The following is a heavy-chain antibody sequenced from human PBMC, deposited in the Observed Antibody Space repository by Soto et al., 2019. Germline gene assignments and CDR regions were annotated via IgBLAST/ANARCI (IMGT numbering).Heavy chain of an antibody. CDR1: GGSISSGGYW. V-gene: IGHV4-31*03. CDR2: INQSGRT. CDR3: ARVRLAAYSVYGEFVP. Sequence: QVQLQESGPGLVTPSQTLSLTCSVSGGSISSGGYWWSWIRQHPGKGLAWLGYINQSGRTYYNPSPKTRATISVYPSKYQSPRKLNSATAPDPAFYFCARVRLAAYSVYGEFVPWGSGTLVTVSS. D-gene: IGHD5-12*01. J-gene: IGHJ5*02.